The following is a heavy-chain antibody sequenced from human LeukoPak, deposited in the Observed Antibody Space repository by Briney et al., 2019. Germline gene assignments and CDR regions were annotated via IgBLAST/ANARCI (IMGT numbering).Heavy chain of an antibody. D-gene: IGHD3-10*01. V-gene: IGHV1-2*02. Sequence: ASVKVSCKASGYTFTGYYMHWVRQAPGQGLEWMGWINPNSGGTNYAQKFQGRVTMTRDTSISTAYMELSRLRSDDTAVYYCARGPGRYYYGSWSYYPFDYWGQGTLVTVSS. J-gene: IGHJ4*02. CDR2: INPNSGGT. CDR1: GYTFTGYY. CDR3: ARGPGRYYYGSWSYYPFDY.